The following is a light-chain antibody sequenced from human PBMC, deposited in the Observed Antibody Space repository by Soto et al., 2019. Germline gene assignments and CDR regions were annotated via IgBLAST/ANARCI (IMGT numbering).Light chain of an antibody. Sequence: DIQMTQSPSTLSASVGDRVTMTCRASQSIRSWLAWYQQKPGKAPKLLIYEASSLESGVPSRFSGRRSGTEFTLTISSLQPDDFGTYYCQQYESYSPLTFGGGTKVDIK. CDR2: EAS. J-gene: IGKJ4*01. CDR3: QQYESYSPLT. CDR1: QSIRSW. V-gene: IGKV1-5*01.